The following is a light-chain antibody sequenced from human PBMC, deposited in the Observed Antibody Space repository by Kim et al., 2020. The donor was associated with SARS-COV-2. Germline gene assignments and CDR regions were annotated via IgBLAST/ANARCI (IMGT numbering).Light chain of an antibody. Sequence: RRQTASITCSGDKLGDKYACWYQQKPGQSPVLVIYQDSKRPSGIPERFSGSNSGNTATLTISGTQAMDEADYYCQAWDSSTADVVFGGGTQLTVL. V-gene: IGLV3-1*01. J-gene: IGLJ2*01. CDR3: QAWDSSTADVV. CDR1: KLGDKY. CDR2: QDS.